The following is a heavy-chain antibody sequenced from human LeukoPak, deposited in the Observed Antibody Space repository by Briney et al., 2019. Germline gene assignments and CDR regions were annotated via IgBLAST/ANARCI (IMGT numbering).Heavy chain of an antibody. Sequence: GESLKISGKGSGYSFTSYWISWVRQMPGKGLEWLGGIEPSESYNNYSASFHGHVTISADKSSSTAYLQWSSLKASDAAMYYCARLMITFGGVIVPSFDYWGQGTLVTVSS. CDR3: ARLMITFGGVIVPSFDY. CDR2: IEPSESYN. CDR1: GYSFTSYW. J-gene: IGHJ4*02. V-gene: IGHV5-10-1*01. D-gene: IGHD3-16*02.